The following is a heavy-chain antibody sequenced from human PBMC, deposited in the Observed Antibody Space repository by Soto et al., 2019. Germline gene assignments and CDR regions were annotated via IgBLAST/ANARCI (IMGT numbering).Heavy chain of an antibody. CDR1: GYTFTSHY. Sequence: QVQLVQSGAEVKKPGASVRVSCKASGYTFTSHYLHWVRQAPGQGLEWVGVINPSAGSTTYAQKFRGRVTMTRDTSASTVYMELRSLSSEDTAVYYCARGRRYSGPFDYWGQGGQGTLVTVSS. CDR3: ARGRRYSGPFDYWGQ. V-gene: IGHV1-46*01. CDR2: INPSAGST. D-gene: IGHD2-15*01. J-gene: IGHJ4*02.